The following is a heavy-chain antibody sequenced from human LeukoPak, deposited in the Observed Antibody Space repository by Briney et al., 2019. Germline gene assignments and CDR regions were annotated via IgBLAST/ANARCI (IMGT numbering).Heavy chain of an antibody. CDR3: ASELPSSSWYDY. D-gene: IGHD6-13*01. CDR1: AFSFSTYW. J-gene: IGHJ4*02. CDR2: INQDGSEE. V-gene: IGHV3-7*01. Sequence: GGSLRLSCTASAFSFSTYWMSWVRQASGKGLEWVANINQDGSEEYYVDSVKGRFTISRDNAKNSLYLQMNNLRAEDTAVYYCASELPSSSWYDYWGQGTLVTVSS.